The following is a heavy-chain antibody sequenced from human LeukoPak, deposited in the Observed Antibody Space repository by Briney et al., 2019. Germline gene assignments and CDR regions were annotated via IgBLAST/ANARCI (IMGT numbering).Heavy chain of an antibody. D-gene: IGHD3/OR15-3a*01. J-gene: IGHJ4*02. V-gene: IGHV1-18*01. CDR2: ISAYNGNT. CDR1: GYTFTSFG. CDR3: VRDLGVDTSMIFFDS. Sequence: RASVKVSCKASGYTFTSFGISWVRQAPGQGLEWMGWISAYNGNTNYVQKFQGRVTMTTDISTSTAYMELRSLRSDDTAWFYCVRDLGVDTSMIFFDSWGQGTLVTVSS.